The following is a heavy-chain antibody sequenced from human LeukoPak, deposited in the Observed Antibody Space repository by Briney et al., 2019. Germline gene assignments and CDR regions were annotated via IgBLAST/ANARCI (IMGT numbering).Heavy chain of an antibody. J-gene: IGHJ3*02. CDR1: GGSISSYY. CDR2: IYYSGST. CDR3: AGYQLPLGAFDI. V-gene: IGHV4-59*01. Sequence: SETLSLTCTVSGGSISSYYWSWIRQPPGKGLEWIGYIYYSGSTNYNPSLKSRVTISVDTSKNQFSLKLSSVTAADTAVHYCAGYQLPLGAFDIWGQGTMVTVSS. D-gene: IGHD2-2*01.